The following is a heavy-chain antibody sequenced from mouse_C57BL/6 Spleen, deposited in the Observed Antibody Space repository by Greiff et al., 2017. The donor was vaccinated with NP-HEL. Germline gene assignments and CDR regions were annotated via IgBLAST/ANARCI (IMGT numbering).Heavy chain of an antibody. J-gene: IGHJ2*01. D-gene: IGHD3-3*01. Sequence: EVNVVESEGGLVQPGSSMKLSCTASGFTFSDYYMAWVRQVPEKGLEWVANINYDGSSTYYLDSLKSRFIISRDNAKNILYLQMSSLKSEDTATYYCAREGGLGDYFDYWGQGTTLTVSS. CDR1: GFTFSDYY. CDR3: AREGGLGDYFDY. V-gene: IGHV5-16*01. CDR2: INYDGSST.